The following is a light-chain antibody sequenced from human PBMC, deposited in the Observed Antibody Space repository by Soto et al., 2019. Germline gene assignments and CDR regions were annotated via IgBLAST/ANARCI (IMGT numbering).Light chain of an antibody. CDR3: QQYDNLPLTWT. Sequence: DIQMTQSPSSLSASVGDRVTITCQASQDISNYLNWYQQKPGKAPKLLIYDASNLETGVPSRFSGSGSGTDFTFTISSLQPEDIATYYCQQYDNLPLTWTFGQGTKVDI. CDR1: QDISNY. V-gene: IGKV1-33*01. CDR2: DAS. J-gene: IGKJ1*01.